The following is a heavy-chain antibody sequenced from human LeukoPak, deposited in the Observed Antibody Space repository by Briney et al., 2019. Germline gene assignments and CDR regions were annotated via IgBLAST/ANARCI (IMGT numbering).Heavy chain of an antibody. Sequence: GGSLRLSCAASGFTFSDYYMSWIRRAPGKGLEWVSYISSSGSTIYYADSVKGRFTISRDNAKNSLYLQMNSLRAEDTAVYYCARDEDGSGSYYNHYYYYYYYMDVWGKGTTVTVSS. D-gene: IGHD3-10*01. CDR3: ARDEDGSGSYYNHYYYYYYYMDV. CDR2: ISSSGSTI. CDR1: GFTFSDYY. J-gene: IGHJ6*03. V-gene: IGHV3-11*01.